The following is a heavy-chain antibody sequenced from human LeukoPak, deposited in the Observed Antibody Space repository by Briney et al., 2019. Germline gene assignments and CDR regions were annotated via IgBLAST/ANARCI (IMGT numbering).Heavy chain of an antibody. V-gene: IGHV4-61*02. CDR2: IYTSGST. CDR3: AREWLRNTDY. D-gene: IGHD5-12*01. CDR1: GGSISSGSYY. J-gene: IGHJ4*02. Sequence: PSQTLSLTCTVSGGSISSGSYYWSWIRQPAGKGLEWIGRIYTSGSTNYNPSLKSRVTLSVDTSKNQFSLKLSSVTAADTAVYYCAREWLRNTDYWGQGTLVTVSS.